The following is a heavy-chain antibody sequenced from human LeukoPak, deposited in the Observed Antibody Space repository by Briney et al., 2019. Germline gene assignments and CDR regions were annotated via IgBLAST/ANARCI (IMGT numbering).Heavy chain of an antibody. J-gene: IGHJ6*03. Sequence: GGSLRLSCAASGFTFSSYAMHWVHQAPGKGLEWVAVISYDGSNKYYADSVKGRFTISRDNSKNTLYLQMNSLRAEDTAVYYCARDSDYYYMDVWGKGTTVTVSS. CDR1: GFTFSSYA. CDR3: ARDSDYYYMDV. CDR2: ISYDGSNK. V-gene: IGHV3-30*01.